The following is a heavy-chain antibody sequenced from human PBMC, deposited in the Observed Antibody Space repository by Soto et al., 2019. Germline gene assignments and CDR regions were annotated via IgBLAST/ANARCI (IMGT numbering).Heavy chain of an antibody. CDR2: ISGSGGST. D-gene: IGHD4-17*01. V-gene: IGHV3-23*01. CDR3: AKWQTTVTTAGPHDYGMDV. CDR1: GFTFSSYA. Sequence: EVQLLESGGGLVQPGGSLRLSCAASGFTFSSYAMSWVRQAPGKGLEWVSAISGSGGSTYYADSVKGRFTISRDKSKNTLYLQMNSLRAEDTAVYYCAKWQTTVTTAGPHDYGMDVWGQGTTVTVSS. J-gene: IGHJ6*02.